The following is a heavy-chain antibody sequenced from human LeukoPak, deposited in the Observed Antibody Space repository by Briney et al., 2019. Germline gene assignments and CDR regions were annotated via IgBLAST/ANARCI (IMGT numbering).Heavy chain of an antibody. CDR1: GFIFSSYW. Sequence: GGSLSFSSAACGFIFSSYWMSWLRQAPGKGLEWVANIKQDGSEKYYVDSVKGRFTISRDNAKNSLYLQMNSLRAEDTAVYYCWRDTGYPYYYYYWGQGTLVTVSS. CDR3: WRDTGYPYYYYY. J-gene: IGHJ4*02. V-gene: IGHV3-7*01. D-gene: IGHD3-9*01. CDR2: IKQDGSEK.